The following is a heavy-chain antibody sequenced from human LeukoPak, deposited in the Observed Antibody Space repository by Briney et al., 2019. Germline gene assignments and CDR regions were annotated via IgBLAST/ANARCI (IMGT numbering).Heavy chain of an antibody. CDR1: GFTFSGYS. Sequence: GGFLRLSCAASGFTFSGYSMNWVRQAPGKGLEWVSYISSGSSTIYYADSVRGRFTISRDNAKSSLYLQMNSLRAEDTAVYYCARGRADYYFDYWSQGTLVTVSS. J-gene: IGHJ4*02. CDR3: ARGRADYYFDY. V-gene: IGHV3-48*01. CDR2: ISSGSSTI. D-gene: IGHD2-21*02.